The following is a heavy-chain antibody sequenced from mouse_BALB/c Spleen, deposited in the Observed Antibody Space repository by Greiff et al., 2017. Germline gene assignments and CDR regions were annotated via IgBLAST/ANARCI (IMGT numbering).Heavy chain of an antibody. J-gene: IGHJ4*01. CDR3: ARDPYYYGSSSYAMDY. CDR2: IYPGDGDT. D-gene: IGHD1-1*01. Sequence: QVQLQQSGAELARPGASVKLSCKASGYTFTSYWMQWVKQRPRQGLEWIGAIYPGDGDTRYTQKFKGKATFTADTSSNTAYMQLSSLTSEDSAVYYCARDPYYYGSSSYAMDYWGQGTSVTVSS. CDR1: GYTFTSYW. V-gene: IGHV1-87*01.